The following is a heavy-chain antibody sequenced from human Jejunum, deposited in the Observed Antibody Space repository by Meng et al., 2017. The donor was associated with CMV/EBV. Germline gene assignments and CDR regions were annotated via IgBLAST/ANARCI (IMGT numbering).Heavy chain of an antibody. CDR1: GFPFNIYD. CDR2: IRHDGSED. CDR3: TKGGFDS. J-gene: IGHJ4*02. Sequence: QVQVVEAGGGVVQPGGSLRFSCVTSGFPFNIYDMHWVRQAPGKGLDWVTCIRHDGSEDFYVDSVKGRFTISRDNSKNTLYLQMNSLRVDDSALYYCTKGGFDSWGQGTLVTASS. V-gene: IGHV3-30*02. D-gene: IGHD2-15*01.